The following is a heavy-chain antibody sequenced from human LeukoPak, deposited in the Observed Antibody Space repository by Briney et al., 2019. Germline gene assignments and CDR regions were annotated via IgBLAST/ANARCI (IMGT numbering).Heavy chain of an antibody. V-gene: IGHV7-4-1*02. D-gene: IGHD3-3*01. CDR1: GYTFTSYA. CDR3: ARDFGVVIEVYYYYGMDV. CDR2: INTNTGNP. J-gene: IGHJ6*02. Sequence: ASVKVSCKASGYTFTSYAMNWVRQAPGQGLEWMGGINTNTGNPTYAQGFTGRFVFSLDTSVSTAYLQISSLKAEDTAVYYCARDFGVVIEVYYYYGMDVWGQGTTVTVSS.